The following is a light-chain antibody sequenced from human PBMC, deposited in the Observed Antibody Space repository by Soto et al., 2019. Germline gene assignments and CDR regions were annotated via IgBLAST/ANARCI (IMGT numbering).Light chain of an antibody. J-gene: IGKJ4*01. CDR2: GAS. CDR1: LSVSSN. CDR3: QQYNNWPTLT. V-gene: IGKV3-15*01. Sequence: EIVFTQSPVTLSLSPGERATLSCRASLSVSSNLAWYQQKPVQAPRLXXYGASTRANGIPARFSGSGSGTELTLTISSLQSEDFSVYYGQQYNNWPTLTFGGGTKVDIK.